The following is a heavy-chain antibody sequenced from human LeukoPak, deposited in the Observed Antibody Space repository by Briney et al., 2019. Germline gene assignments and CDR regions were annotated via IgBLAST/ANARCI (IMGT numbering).Heavy chain of an antibody. J-gene: IGHJ6*03. Sequence: SQTLSLTCTVSGGSISSDSYYWPWIRQPAGKGLEWIGRIYTSGSTNYNPSLKSRVTISVDTSKNQFSLKLSSVTAADTAVYYCARDSLWFGELQPYYYMDVWGKGTTVTISS. CDR2: IYTSGST. D-gene: IGHD3-10*01. CDR3: ARDSLWFGELQPYYYMDV. V-gene: IGHV4-61*02. CDR1: GGSISSDSYY.